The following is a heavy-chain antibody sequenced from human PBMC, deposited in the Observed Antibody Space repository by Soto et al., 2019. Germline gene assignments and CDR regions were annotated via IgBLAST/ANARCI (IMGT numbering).Heavy chain of an antibody. CDR1: GFTFSSYA. CDR3: VLGKASGHDQGGMDV. Sequence: SLRLSCSASGFTFSSYAMHLVRQAPGKGLEYVSAISSNGGSTYYADSVKGRFTISRDNSKNTLYLQMSSLRAEDTAVYYCVLGKASGHDQGGMDVFGQGTTVTVCS. D-gene: IGHD5-12*01. J-gene: IGHJ6*02. CDR2: ISSNGGST. V-gene: IGHV3-64D*06.